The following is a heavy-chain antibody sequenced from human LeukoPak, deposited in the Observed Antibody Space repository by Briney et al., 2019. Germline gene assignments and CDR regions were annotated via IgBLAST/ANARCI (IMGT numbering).Heavy chain of an antibody. D-gene: IGHD1-20*01. CDR1: GGSISSYY. Sequence: SETLSLTCTVSGGSISSYYWSWIRQPPGKGLEWIGYIYYSGSTNYNPSLKSRVTISIDTSKNQFSLKLSSVTAADTAVYYCAREVTGTTIGAFDIWGQGTMVTVSS. CDR3: AREVTGTTIGAFDI. J-gene: IGHJ3*02. CDR2: IYYSGST. V-gene: IGHV4-59*01.